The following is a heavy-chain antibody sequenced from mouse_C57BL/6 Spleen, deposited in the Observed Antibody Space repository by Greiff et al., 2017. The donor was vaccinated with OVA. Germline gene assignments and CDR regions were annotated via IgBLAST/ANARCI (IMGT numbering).Heavy chain of an antibody. J-gene: IGHJ1*03. CDR3: ASYDWGYFDV. CDR2: IYPGDGDT. D-gene: IGHD2-4*01. V-gene: IGHV1-80*01. Sequence: LVESGAELVKPGASVKISCKASGYAFSSYWMNWVKQRPGKGLEWIGQIYPGDGDTNYNGKFKGKATLTADKSSSTAYMQLSSLTSEDSAVYFCASYDWGYFDVWGTGTTVTVSS. CDR1: GYAFSSYW.